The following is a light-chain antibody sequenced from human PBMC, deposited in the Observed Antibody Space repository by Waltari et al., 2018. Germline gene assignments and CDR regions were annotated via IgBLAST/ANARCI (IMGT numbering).Light chain of an antibody. V-gene: IGKV1-5*03. Sequence: DIQMTQSPSTLSASVGDRVTITCRASQSISSWLAWYQHKPGKAPKRLIYKASSLESGVPSRFSGSGSGTEFTLTISSLQPDDFATYYCQQYNSYPLTFGGGTKVEIK. CDR2: KAS. CDR3: QQYNSYPLT. J-gene: IGKJ4*01. CDR1: QSISSW.